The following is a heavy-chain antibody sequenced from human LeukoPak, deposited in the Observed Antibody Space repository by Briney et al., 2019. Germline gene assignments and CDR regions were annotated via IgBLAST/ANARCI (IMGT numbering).Heavy chain of an antibody. V-gene: IGHV1-69*05. CDR3: ARGGFRIGDFWSGYYYAFDI. CDR2: IIPIFDTE. J-gene: IGHJ3*02. CDR1: GGTFSSYV. D-gene: IGHD3-3*01. Sequence: ASVKVSCKASGGTFSSYVISWVRQAPGQGLEWMGGIIPIFDTESYAQKFQGRVTITTDDSTSTAYMELSSLRSEDTAVYYCARGGFRIGDFWSGYYYAFDIWGHGTVVTVSS.